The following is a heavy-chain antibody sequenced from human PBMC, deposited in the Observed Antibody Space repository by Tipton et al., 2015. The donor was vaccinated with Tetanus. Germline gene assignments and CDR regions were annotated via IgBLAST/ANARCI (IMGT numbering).Heavy chain of an antibody. CDR1: GFSVSSKY. D-gene: IGHD3-16*02. Sequence: SLRLSCAASGFSVSSKYLSWVRQAPGKGPEWVSVIRSGGTTSYADSVKDRFTISRDNSRNTVHLQMNNLRADDSGVYYCASSDSTWGSYRLDSGGQGPLVPVSS. CDR3: ASSDSTWGSYRLDS. CDR2: IRSGGTT. V-gene: IGHV3-66*01. J-gene: IGHJ4*02.